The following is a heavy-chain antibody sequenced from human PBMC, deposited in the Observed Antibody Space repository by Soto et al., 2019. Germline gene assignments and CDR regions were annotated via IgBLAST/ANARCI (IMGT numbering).Heavy chain of an antibody. CDR2: IYYSGST. V-gene: IGHV4-61*01. D-gene: IGHD6-19*01. CDR3: AGRIAVAGTFDY. J-gene: IGHJ4*02. Sequence: SETLSLTCTVSGGSVSSGSYYWSWIRQPPGKGLEWIGYIYYSGSTNYNPSLKSRVTISVDTSKNQFSLKLSSVTAADTAVYYCAGRIAVAGTFDYWGQGTLVTVS. CDR1: GGSVSSGSYY.